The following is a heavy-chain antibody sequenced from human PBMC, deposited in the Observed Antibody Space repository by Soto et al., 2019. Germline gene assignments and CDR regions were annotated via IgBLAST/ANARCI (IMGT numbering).Heavy chain of an antibody. CDR2: IHYSGST. J-gene: IGHJ4*02. CDR1: GGYISSSSYY. D-gene: IGHD3-22*01. Sequence: QLQLQESGPGLVKPSETLSLTCTVSGGYISSSSYYWGWIRQPPGKGLEWIGSIHYSGSTYYHPSLKSRVTISVDTSKNQFSLKLSSVTAADTAVYYCARRHYSDSSGYYPFDYWGQGTLVTVSS. V-gene: IGHV4-39*01. CDR3: ARRHYSDSSGYYPFDY.